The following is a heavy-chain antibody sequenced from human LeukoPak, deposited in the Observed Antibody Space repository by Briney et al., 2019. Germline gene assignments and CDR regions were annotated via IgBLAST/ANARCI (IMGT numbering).Heavy chain of an antibody. CDR2: IDTYNGKT. CDR3: ARDRGIAEADSFDP. J-gene: IGHJ5*02. CDR1: GYTYTTDG. D-gene: IGHD6-13*01. Sequence: GASVKVSCKASGYTYTTDGISWVRQAPGQGLEWMGWIDTYNGKTNYAQKFQGRVTMTSDTSTSTAYMELRSLRSDDTAVYYCARDRGIAEADSFDPWGQGTLVTVSS. V-gene: IGHV1-18*01.